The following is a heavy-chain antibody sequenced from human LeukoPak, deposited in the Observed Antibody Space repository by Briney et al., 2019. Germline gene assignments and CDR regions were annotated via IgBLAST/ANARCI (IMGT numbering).Heavy chain of an antibody. CDR1: GYTFTSYG. Sequence: ASVEVSCKASGYTFTSYGISWVRQAPGQGLEWMGWINPNSGGTNYAQKFQGRVTMTRDTSISTAYMELSRLRSDDTAVYYCAKGMQLGNDYWGQGTLVTVSS. J-gene: IGHJ4*02. V-gene: IGHV1-2*02. D-gene: IGHD6-13*01. CDR2: INPNSGGT. CDR3: AKGMQLGNDY.